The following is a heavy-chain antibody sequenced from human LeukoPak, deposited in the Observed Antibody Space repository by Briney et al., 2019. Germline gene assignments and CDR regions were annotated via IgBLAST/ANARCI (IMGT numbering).Heavy chain of an antibody. CDR3: ASKSSGHFDY. CDR1: GGSISSSSYY. Sequence: MSSETLSLTCTVSGGSISSSSYYWGWIRQPPGKGLEWIGSIYYSGSTYYNPSLKSRVTISVDTSKNQCSLKLSSVTAADTAVYYCASKSSGHFDYWGQGTLVTVSS. D-gene: IGHD3-22*01. V-gene: IGHV4-39*01. J-gene: IGHJ4*02. CDR2: IYYSGST.